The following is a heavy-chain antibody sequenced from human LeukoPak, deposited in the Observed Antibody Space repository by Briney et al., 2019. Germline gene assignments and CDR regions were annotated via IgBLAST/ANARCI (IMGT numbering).Heavy chain of an antibody. V-gene: IGHV3-15*01. CDR3: TTGFGSDWYL. D-gene: IGHD6-13*01. CDR1: EFSFSDAW. CDR2: LKRKNDGGTT. J-gene: IGHJ4*02. Sequence: PGESLRLSCTISEFSFSDAWVNWIRQTPGKGLEWVGLLKRKNDGGTTDYGAPVKGRFTISIGDSEDTVYLQMSSLRSDDTGVYYCTTGFGSDWYLWGLGTVVTVSS.